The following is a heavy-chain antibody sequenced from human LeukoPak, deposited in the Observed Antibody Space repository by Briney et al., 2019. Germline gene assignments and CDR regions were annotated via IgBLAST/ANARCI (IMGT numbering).Heavy chain of an antibody. V-gene: IGHV3-23*01. Sequence: GGSLRLSCAASGFTFSSYPMSWVRQAPGKGLEWVSAISGSGGSTYYADSVKGRFTISRDNSKNTLYLQMNSLRAEDTAVYYCAKDQYYYDSSGYYYYFDYWGQGTLVTVSS. J-gene: IGHJ4*02. CDR1: GFTFSSYP. CDR3: AKDQYYYDSSGYYYYFDY. CDR2: ISGSGGST. D-gene: IGHD3-22*01.